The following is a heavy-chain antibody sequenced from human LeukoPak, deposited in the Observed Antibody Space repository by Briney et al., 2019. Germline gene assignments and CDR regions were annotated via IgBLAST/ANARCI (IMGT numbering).Heavy chain of an antibody. CDR1: GGSISSGSYY. CDR3: ARDRRKHLSGYSYGFDY. Sequence: PSQTLSLTCTVSGGSISSGSYYWSWIRQPAGKGLEWIGRIYTSGSTNYNPSLKSRVTISVDTSKNQFSLKLSSVTAADTAVYYCARDRRKHLSGYSYGFDYWGQGTLVTVSS. CDR2: IYTSGST. D-gene: IGHD5-18*01. V-gene: IGHV4-61*02. J-gene: IGHJ4*02.